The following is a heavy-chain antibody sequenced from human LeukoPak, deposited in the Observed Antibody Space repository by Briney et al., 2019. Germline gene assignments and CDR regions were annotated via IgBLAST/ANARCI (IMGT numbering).Heavy chain of an antibody. D-gene: IGHD6-13*01. J-gene: IGHJ3*02. CDR2: INSSGGST. V-gene: IGHV3-23*01. CDR1: GFTFSSYA. Sequence: GSLRLSCAASGFTFSSYAMTWVRQAPGKGLEWVSAINSSGGSTYYADSVKGRFTISRDNAKNTLYLQMNSLRAKDTAVYYCAKDLAATWAFDIWGQGTRVTVSS. CDR3: AKDLAATWAFDI.